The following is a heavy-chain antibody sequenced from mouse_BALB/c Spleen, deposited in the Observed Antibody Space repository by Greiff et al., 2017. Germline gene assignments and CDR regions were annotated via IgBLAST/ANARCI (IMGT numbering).Heavy chain of an antibody. CDR1: GFTFSSFG. J-gene: IGHJ2*01. V-gene: IGHV5-17*02. Sequence: EVKLVESGGGLVQPGGSRKLSCAASGFTFSSFGMHWVRKAPEKGLEWVAYISSGSSTIYYADTVKGRFTISRDNPKNTLFLQMTSLRSEDTAMYYCAREDYYGPFDYWGQGTTLTVAS. CDR2: ISSGSSTI. D-gene: IGHD1-2*01. CDR3: AREDYYGPFDY.